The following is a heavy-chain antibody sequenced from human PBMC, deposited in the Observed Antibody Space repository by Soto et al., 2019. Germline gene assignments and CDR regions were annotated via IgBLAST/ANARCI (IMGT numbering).Heavy chain of an antibody. Sequence: QVQLVESGGGVVQPGRSLRLSCAASGFTFSSYGMHWVRQAPGKGLEWVAVISYDGSNKYYADSVKGRLTISRDNSKNTRYRQMNSLGGEETAVYYCAKDNGSGCDWLRVGDASDIWGQGTMVTVSS. CDR1: GFTFSSYG. CDR2: ISYDGSNK. V-gene: IGHV3-30*18. D-gene: IGHD5-12*01. CDR3: AKDNGSGCDWLRVGDASDI. J-gene: IGHJ3*02.